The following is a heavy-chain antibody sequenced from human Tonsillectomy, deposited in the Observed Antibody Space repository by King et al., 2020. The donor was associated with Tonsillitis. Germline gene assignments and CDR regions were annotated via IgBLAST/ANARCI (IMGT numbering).Heavy chain of an antibody. CDR2: INHSGTT. CDR1: GGSFSDYY. J-gene: IGHJ4*02. CDR3: ARYEYIRSSIFDY. V-gene: IGHV4-34*01. D-gene: IGHD6-6*01. Sequence: VQLQQWGAGLLKPSETLSLTCAVYGGSFSDYYWSWIRQAPGKGLEWIGEINHSGTTNYNPSLKSRVSISVDTSKKHLSLSLRYVTAADTAVYYCARYEYIRSSIFDYWGQGTLVTVSS.